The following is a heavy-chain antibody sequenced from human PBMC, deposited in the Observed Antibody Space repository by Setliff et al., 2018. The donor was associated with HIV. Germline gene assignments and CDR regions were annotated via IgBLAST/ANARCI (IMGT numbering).Heavy chain of an antibody. CDR3: AAATTLLSPRA. CDR1: GVSISAYF. D-gene: IGHD2-15*01. CDR2: IDNSGNT. J-gene: IGHJ5*02. V-gene: IGHV4-59*08. Sequence: NPSETLSLTCAVSGVSISAYFWSWIRQSPEKGLEWIGYIDNSGNTNYSPSLKSRITISVDRSKNQFSPKLSSVTAADTAVYYCAAATTLLSPRAWGQGTLVTVSS.